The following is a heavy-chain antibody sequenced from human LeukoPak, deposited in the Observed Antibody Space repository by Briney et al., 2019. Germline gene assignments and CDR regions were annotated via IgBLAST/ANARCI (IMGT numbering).Heavy chain of an antibody. Sequence: PGGSLRLSCAASAFSLNAYNMNWVRQAPGRGLEWVSSISYTGTYIYYADSVKGRFTISRDNAQNSLYLQMNSLRAEDTAIYYCVRDRGTYRPIDYWGQGTLVTVSS. CDR2: ISYTGTYI. V-gene: IGHV3-21*04. J-gene: IGHJ4*02. CDR1: AFSLNAYN. CDR3: VRDRGTYRPIDY. D-gene: IGHD1-26*01.